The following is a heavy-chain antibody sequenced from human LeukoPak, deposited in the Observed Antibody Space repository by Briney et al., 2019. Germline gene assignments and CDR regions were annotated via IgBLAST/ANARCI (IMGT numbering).Heavy chain of an antibody. Sequence: ASVKVSCKASGYTFTSYYMHWVRQAPGQGLEWMGIINPSGGSTSYAQKLQGRVTMTTDTSTSTAYMELRSLRSDDTAVYYCARGRLFAYGMDVWGQGTTVTVSS. V-gene: IGHV1-46*01. CDR1: GYTFTSYY. CDR2: INPSGGST. CDR3: ARGRLFAYGMDV. J-gene: IGHJ6*02.